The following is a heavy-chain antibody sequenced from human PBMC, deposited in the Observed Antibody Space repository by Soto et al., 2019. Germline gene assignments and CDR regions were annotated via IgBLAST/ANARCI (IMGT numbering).Heavy chain of an antibody. CDR1: GFTFSSYG. CDR2: ISYDGSNK. J-gene: IGHJ4*02. Sequence: PGGSLRLSCAASGFTFSSYGMHWVRQAPGKGLEWVAVISYDGSNKYYADSVKGRFTISRDNSKNTLYLQMNSLRAEDTAVYYCAKDRGLYRSGWSLDYWGQGTLVTVSS. V-gene: IGHV3-30*18. D-gene: IGHD6-19*01. CDR3: AKDRGLYRSGWSLDY.